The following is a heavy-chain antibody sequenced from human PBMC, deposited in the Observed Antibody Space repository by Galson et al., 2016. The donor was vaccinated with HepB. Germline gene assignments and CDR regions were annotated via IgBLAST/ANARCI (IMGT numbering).Heavy chain of an antibody. CDR3: ARLILTYDFWSHYAMDV. D-gene: IGHD3-3*01. CDR1: GFTFSSYS. V-gene: IGHV3-21*01. J-gene: IGHJ6*04. Sequence: SLRLSCAASGFTFSSYSMNWVRQAPGKGLDWVSSISSGSSYIYYADSVKGRFTISRENAKNSLYLQMNSLRAEDTAVYYCARLILTYDFWSHYAMDVWGRGTTVTVSS. CDR2: ISSGSSYI.